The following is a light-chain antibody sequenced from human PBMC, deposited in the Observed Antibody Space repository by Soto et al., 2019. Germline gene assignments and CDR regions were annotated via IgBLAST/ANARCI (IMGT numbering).Light chain of an antibody. CDR3: QQYNSYSPGYT. Sequence: DIQMTQSPSTLSASVGDRVTITCRASQSISSWLAWYQQKPGKAPKLLIYDASSLESGVPSRFSGSGSGTEFTLTISSLQPDDFATYYCQQYNSYSPGYTFGQGTKVDIK. V-gene: IGKV1-5*01. CDR1: QSISSW. CDR2: DAS. J-gene: IGKJ2*01.